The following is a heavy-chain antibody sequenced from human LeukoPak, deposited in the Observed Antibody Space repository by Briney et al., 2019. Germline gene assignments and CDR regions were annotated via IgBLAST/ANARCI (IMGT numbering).Heavy chain of an antibody. CDR3: ARVYGSGSYGPDY. Sequence: SETLSLTCTVSGGSISSSSYYWGWIRQPPGKGLEWIGSIYYSGSTYYNPSLKSRVTISVDTSKNQFSLKLSSVTAADTAVYYCARVYGSGSYGPDYWGQGTLVTVSS. CDR1: GGSISSSSYY. V-gene: IGHV4-39*01. CDR2: IYYSGST. J-gene: IGHJ4*02. D-gene: IGHD3-10*01.